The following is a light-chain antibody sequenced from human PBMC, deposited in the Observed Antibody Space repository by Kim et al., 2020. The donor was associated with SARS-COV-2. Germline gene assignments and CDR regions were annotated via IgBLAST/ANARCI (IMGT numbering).Light chain of an antibody. Sequence: DIQMTQFPSSLSASVGDRVTITCRASQSINRLLDWYQQKPGKAPKLLIYAASILRSGVPSRFSGGGSGTDFTLTISTLQPEDFATYYCRHSHVDPSTFGPGTRLEIK. CDR3: RHSHVDPST. J-gene: IGKJ5*01. V-gene: IGKV1-39*01. CDR2: AAS. CDR1: QSINRL.